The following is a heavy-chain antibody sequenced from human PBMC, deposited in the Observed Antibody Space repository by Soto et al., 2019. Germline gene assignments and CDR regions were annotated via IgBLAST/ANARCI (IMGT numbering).Heavy chain of an antibody. D-gene: IGHD1-20*01. CDR3: ARYITGTTGNLFDP. J-gene: IGHJ5*02. Sequence: QVQLVESGGGLVKPGGSLRLSCAASGFTFSDYYMSWIRQAPGKGLEWVSYISSSSSYTNYADSVKGRFTISRDNAKNSLYLQMNSLRAEDTAVYYCARYITGTTGNLFDPWGQGTLVTVSS. CDR1: GFTFSDYY. CDR2: ISSSSSYT. V-gene: IGHV3-11*06.